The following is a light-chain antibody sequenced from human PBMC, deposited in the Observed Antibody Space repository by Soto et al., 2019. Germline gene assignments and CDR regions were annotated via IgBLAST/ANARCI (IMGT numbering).Light chain of an antibody. J-gene: IGKJ1*01. CDR2: GTS. V-gene: IGKV3-20*01. CDR1: QSVSSHQ. Sequence: ETVLTQSPGTLSLSPGERATLSCRASQSVSSHQLSWYQLKPGQAPRLLIYGTSNRATGIPDRFSGSGSGTHFTLTISRLEPEDFAVYYCQQHTTSPLTFGQGTKVEIK. CDR3: QQHTTSPLT.